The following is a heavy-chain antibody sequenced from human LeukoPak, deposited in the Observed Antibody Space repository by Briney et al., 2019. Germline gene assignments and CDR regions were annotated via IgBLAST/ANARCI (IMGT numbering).Heavy chain of an antibody. CDR1: GGSISSHY. J-gene: IGHJ3*02. CDR2: IYYSGST. V-gene: IGHV4-59*11. Sequence: SETLSLTCTVSGGSISSHYWSWIRQPPGKGLEWIVYIYYSGSTNYNPSLKSRVTISVDTSKNQFSLKLSSVTAADTAVYYCAREWITDAFDIWGQGTMVTVSS. D-gene: IGHD5-12*01. CDR3: AREWITDAFDI.